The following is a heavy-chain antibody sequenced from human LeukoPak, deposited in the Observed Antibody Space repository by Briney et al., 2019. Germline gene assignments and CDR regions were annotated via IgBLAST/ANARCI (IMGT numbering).Heavy chain of an antibody. CDR1: GGSISSYY. Sequence: PSETLSLTCTVSGGSISSYYWSWIRQPPGKGLERIGYIYYSGSTNYNPSLKSRVTISVDTSKNQFSLKLSSVTAADTAVYYCARGSSGWYVGKLWFDPWGQGTLVTVSS. D-gene: IGHD6-19*01. V-gene: IGHV4-59*01. CDR2: IYYSGST. J-gene: IGHJ5*02. CDR3: ARGSSGWYVGKLWFDP.